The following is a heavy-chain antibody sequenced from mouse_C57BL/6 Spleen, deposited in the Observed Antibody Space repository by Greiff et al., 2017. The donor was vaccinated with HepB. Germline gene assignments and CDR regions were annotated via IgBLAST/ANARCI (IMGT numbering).Heavy chain of an antibody. V-gene: IGHV1-82*01. Sequence: VQLQQSGPELVKPGASVKISCKASGYAFSSSWMNWVKQRPGKGLEWIGRIYPGDGDTNYNGKFKGKATLTADKSSSTAYMQLSSLTSEDSAVYFCARSRSLQLGPDYWGQGTTLTVSS. D-gene: IGHD4-1*02. CDR3: ARSRSLQLGPDY. J-gene: IGHJ2*01. CDR2: IYPGDGDT. CDR1: GYAFSSSW.